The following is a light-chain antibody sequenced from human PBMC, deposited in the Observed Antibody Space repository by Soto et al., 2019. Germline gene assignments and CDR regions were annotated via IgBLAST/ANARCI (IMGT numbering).Light chain of an antibody. Sequence: IQLTQSPSSLSASVGDRVTITCRASQGISSYLTWYQQKPGKAPKLLIYAASTLHSGVPSKFSGSGSGTDFTLTISSLQPEDFATYYCQQLNSYPLTFGRGTKADIK. CDR2: AAS. V-gene: IGKV1-9*01. J-gene: IGKJ4*01. CDR3: QQLNSYPLT. CDR1: QGISSY.